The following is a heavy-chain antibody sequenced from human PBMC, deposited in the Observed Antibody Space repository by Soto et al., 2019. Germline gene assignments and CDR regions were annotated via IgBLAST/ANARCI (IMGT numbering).Heavy chain of an antibody. J-gene: IGHJ4*02. V-gene: IGHV4-34*01. CDR3: ARADRRGFDY. CDR1: GGSFSGYY. D-gene: IGHD2-15*01. Sequence: KPSETLSLTCAVYGGSFSGYYWSWIRQPPGKGLEWIGEINHSGSTNYNPSLKSRVTISVDTSKNQFSLKLSSVTAADTAVYYCARADRRGFDYWGQGTLVTVSS. CDR2: INHSGST.